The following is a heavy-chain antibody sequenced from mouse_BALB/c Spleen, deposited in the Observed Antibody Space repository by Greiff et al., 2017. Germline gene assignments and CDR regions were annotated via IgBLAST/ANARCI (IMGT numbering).Heavy chain of an antibody. V-gene: IGHV3-6*02. Sequence: DVKLQESGPGLVKPSQSLSLTCSVTGYSITSGYYWNWIRQFPGNKLEWMGYISYDGSNNYNPSLKNRISITRDTSKNQFFLKLNSVTTEDTATYYCARALYYGSPWFAYWGQGTLVTVSA. CDR1: GYSITSGYY. CDR2: ISYDGSN. D-gene: IGHD1-2*01. CDR3: ARALYYGSPWFAY. J-gene: IGHJ3*01.